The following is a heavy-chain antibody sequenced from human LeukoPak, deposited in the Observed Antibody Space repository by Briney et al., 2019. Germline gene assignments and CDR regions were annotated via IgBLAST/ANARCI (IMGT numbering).Heavy chain of an antibody. D-gene: IGHD2-21*02. CDR2: IIPILGIA. Sequence: SVKVSCKASGGTFSSYAISWVRQAPGQGLEWMGRIIPILGIANYAQKFQGRVTITADKSTSTAYMELSSLRSEDTAVYYCARDQPGYCGGDCYSEGYYYYGMDVWGQGTTVTVSS. V-gene: IGHV1-69*04. CDR3: ARDQPGYCGGDCYSEGYYYYGMDV. J-gene: IGHJ6*02. CDR1: GGTFSSYA.